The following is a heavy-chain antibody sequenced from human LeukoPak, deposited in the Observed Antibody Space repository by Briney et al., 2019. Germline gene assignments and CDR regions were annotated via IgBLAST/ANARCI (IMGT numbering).Heavy chain of an antibody. CDR3: AGNGYGSGWPFDY. V-gene: IGHV4-59*08. J-gene: IGHJ4*02. CDR1: GGSISSYY. Sequence: SETLSLTCTVSGGSISSYYWSWIRQPPGKGLEWIGYIYYSGSTNYNPSLKSRVTISVDTSKNQFSLKLSSVSAADTAVYYCAGNGYGSGWPFDYWGQGTLVTVSS. D-gene: IGHD6-19*01. CDR2: IYYSGST.